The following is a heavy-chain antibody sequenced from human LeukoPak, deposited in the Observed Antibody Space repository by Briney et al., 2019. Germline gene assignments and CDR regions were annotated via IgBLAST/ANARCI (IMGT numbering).Heavy chain of an antibody. CDR1: GGSISSGDYY. CDR2: IYYSGST. Sequence: PSETLSLTCTVSGGSISSGDYYWSWLRQPPGMGLEWIGYIYYSGSTYYNPSIKSRITISVDTSKNQFSLKLSSVTAADTAVYYCAREKRGGVDYWGQGTLVTVSS. V-gene: IGHV4-30-4*08. J-gene: IGHJ4*02. D-gene: IGHD3-10*01. CDR3: AREKRGGVDY.